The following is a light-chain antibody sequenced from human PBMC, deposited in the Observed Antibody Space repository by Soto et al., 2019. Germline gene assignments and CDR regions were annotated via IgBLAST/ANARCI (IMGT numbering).Light chain of an antibody. CDR1: QSVSSSY. J-gene: IGKJ1*01. CDR2: GAS. CDR3: QQYHTSPLT. V-gene: IGKV3-20*01. Sequence: VITPDPGTLSLSPKERATLSCRASQSVSSSYIAWYQQKRGQAPRRLIYGASIRATGIPDRFSGSGSGTDFTLTISRLEPEDSALYYCQQYHTSPLTFGQGTKVDI.